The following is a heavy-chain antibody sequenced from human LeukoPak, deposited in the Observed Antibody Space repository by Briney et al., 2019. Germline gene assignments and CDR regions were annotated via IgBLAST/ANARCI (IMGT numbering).Heavy chain of an antibody. CDR1: GGSISSHY. Sequence: SETLSLTCTVSGGSISSHYWSWIRQPPGKGLEWIGYIYYSGSTNYNPSLKSRVTISVDTSKYQFSLKLSSVTAADTAVYYCAREGLAPNWFDPWGQGTLVTVSS. V-gene: IGHV4-59*11. J-gene: IGHJ5*02. CDR3: AREGLAPNWFDP. CDR2: IYYSGST.